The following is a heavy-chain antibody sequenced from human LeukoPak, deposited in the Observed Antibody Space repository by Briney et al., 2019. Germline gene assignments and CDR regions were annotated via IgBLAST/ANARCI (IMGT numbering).Heavy chain of an antibody. J-gene: IGHJ4*02. D-gene: IGHD3-9*01. CDR2: IYYSGST. V-gene: IGHV4-59*12. Sequence: SETLSLTCAVYGGSFSGYYWSWIRQPPGKGLEWIGYIYYSGSTNYNPSLKSRVTISVDTSKNQFSLKLSSVTAADTAVYYCARDLPNAGYLLDYWGQGTLVTVSS. CDR3: ARDLPNAGYLLDY. CDR1: GGSFSGYY.